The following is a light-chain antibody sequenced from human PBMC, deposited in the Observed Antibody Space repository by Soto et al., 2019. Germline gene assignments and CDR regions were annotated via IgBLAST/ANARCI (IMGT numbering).Light chain of an antibody. V-gene: IGLV2-8*01. CDR3: ASYAANHNLI. J-gene: IGLJ2*01. CDR1: SSDVGGYNY. Sequence: QSVLTQPPSASGSPGQSVTISCTGTSSDVGGYNYVSWYQQHPGKAPKPVIFEVTKRPSGVPDRFSGSKSGNTASLTVSGIQADDEADYYCASYAANHNLIFGGGTQLTVL. CDR2: EVT.